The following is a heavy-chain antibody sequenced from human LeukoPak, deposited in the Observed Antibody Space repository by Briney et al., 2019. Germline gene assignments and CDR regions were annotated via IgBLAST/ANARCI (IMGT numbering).Heavy chain of an antibody. V-gene: IGHV4-39*01. Sequence: PSETLSLTCTVSGGSISSSSYYWGWIRQPPGTGLEWIGSIYYSGSTYYNPSLKSRVTISVDTSKNQFSLKLSSVTAADTAVYYCARHEGGSGVVIMFDPWGQGTLVTVSS. CDR1: GGSISSSSYY. CDR2: IYYSGST. D-gene: IGHD3-3*01. J-gene: IGHJ5*02. CDR3: ARHEGGSGVVIMFDP.